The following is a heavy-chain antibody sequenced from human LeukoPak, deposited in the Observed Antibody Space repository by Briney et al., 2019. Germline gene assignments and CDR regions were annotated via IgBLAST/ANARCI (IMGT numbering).Heavy chain of an antibody. CDR2: INGDGRST. V-gene: IGHV3-74*01. D-gene: IGHD2-15*01. CDR3: ATVVTDTPVDY. CDR1: GVTFSNYW. J-gene: IGHJ4*02. Sequence: GGSLRLSFAASGVTFSNYWMHWVRQAPGKGLVWVSRINGDGRSTHYADSVQSRFTISRDNAKNTVYLQMNSLRAEDTAVYYCATVVTDTPVDYWGQGTLVTVSS.